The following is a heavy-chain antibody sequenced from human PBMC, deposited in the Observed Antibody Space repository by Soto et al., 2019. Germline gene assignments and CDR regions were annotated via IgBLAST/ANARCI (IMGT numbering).Heavy chain of an antibody. Sequence: ASVKVSCKASGYTFTSYDINWVRQATGQGLEWMGWMSPNSGNTGYAQKFQGRVTMTRNTSISTAYMELSSLRSEDTAVYYCARGGILGFGELFLGDAFDIWGQGTMVTVSS. V-gene: IGHV1-8*01. CDR2: MSPNSGNT. CDR3: ARGGILGFGELFLGDAFDI. J-gene: IGHJ3*02. D-gene: IGHD3-10*01. CDR1: GYTFTSYD.